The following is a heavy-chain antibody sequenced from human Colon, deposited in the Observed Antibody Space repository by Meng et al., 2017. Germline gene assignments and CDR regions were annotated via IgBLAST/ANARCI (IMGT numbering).Heavy chain of an antibody. Sequence: GESLKISCAASGFTFSRYWMHWVRQAPGKGPVWVSRINTDGGNTAYADSVKGRFTISRDNAKDTLYLQMNSLRAEDTAVYYCVRGIGITVAGSMDYWGQGTLVTVSS. CDR2: INTDGGNT. CDR3: VRGIGITVAGSMDY. CDR1: GFTFSRYW. V-gene: IGHV3-74*01. J-gene: IGHJ4*02. D-gene: IGHD6-19*01.